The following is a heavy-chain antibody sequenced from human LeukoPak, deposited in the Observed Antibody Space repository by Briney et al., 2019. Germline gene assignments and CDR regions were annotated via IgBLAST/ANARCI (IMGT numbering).Heavy chain of an antibody. J-gene: IGHJ4*02. V-gene: IGHV3-20*04. Sequence: PGGSLRLSCAASGFTVSSNYMSWVRQAPGKGLEWVSGINWNGGSTGYADSVKGRFTISRDNAKNSLYLQMNSLRAEDTALYYCARDRYDSSGYEPWSYWGQGTLVTVSS. CDR1: GFTVSSNY. D-gene: IGHD3-22*01. CDR3: ARDRYDSSGYEPWSY. CDR2: INWNGGST.